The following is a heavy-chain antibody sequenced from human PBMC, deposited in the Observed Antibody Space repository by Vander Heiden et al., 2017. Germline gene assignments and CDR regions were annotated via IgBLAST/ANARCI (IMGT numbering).Heavy chain of an antibody. J-gene: IGHJ5*02. CDR2: IWYDGSNK. CDR1: GFTFSSYG. Sequence: QVQLVESGGGVVQPGRSLRLPCAASGFTFSSYGMHWVRQAPGKGLEWVAVIWYDGSNKYDADSVKGRFTISRDNSKNTLYLQMNSLRAEDTAVYYCARDKVAAGRGGDWFDPWGQGTLVTVSS. V-gene: IGHV3-33*01. D-gene: IGHD6-13*01. CDR3: ARDKVAAGRGGDWFDP.